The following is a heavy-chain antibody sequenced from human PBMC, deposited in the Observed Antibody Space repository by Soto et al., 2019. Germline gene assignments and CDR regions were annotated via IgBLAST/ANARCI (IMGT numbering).Heavy chain of an antibody. V-gene: IGHV4-34*01. CDR2: INHSGSA. CDR1: GESFSGYI. J-gene: IGHJ4*02. Sequence: SETLSLTCAVYGESFSGYIWTWIRQTPGKGLQWIGQINHSGSAYYNPSLKSRVTISVDRSNNLLSLRLASMTAADTAVYYCARLLSSYSSSWYYFDSWAPGTLVT. D-gene: IGHD6-13*01. CDR3: ARLLSSYSSSWYYFDS.